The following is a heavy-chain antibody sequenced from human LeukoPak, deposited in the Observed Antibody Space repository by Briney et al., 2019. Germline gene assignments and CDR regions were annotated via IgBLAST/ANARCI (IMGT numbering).Heavy chain of an antibody. D-gene: IGHD2/OR15-2a*01. Sequence: GGSLRLSCAASGFTISPYAMYWVRQGPGRGLEWVSVIKADGSGTFYSDSVRGRFTTSKDNSKNSLYLQMSSLTSDDTALYYCATSVFYHNLDVWGQGTTVAVSS. CDR2: IKADGSGT. V-gene: IGHV3-43*02. J-gene: IGHJ6*02. CDR1: GFTISPYA. CDR3: ATSVFYHNLDV.